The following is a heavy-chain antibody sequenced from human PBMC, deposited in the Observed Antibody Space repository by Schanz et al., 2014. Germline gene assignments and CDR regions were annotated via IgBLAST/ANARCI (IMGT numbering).Heavy chain of an antibody. CDR1: GFSFSSYA. J-gene: IGHJ5*01. CDR2: ISYGTSYI. Sequence: EVQLVESGGGLVEPGGSLRLSCAASGFSFSSYAMGWVRQARGKGLEWVSSISYGTSYIYYAESVKGRFTISRDNSKNTVHLQMNSLRAEDTAVYYCAKQHIVRGVIYLNWFDSWGQGTLVTVSS. CDR3: AKQHIVRGVIYLNWFDS. V-gene: IGHV3-23*04. D-gene: IGHD3-10*01.